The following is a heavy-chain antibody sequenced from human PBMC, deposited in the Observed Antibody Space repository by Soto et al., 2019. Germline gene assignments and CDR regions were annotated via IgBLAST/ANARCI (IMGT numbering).Heavy chain of an antibody. CDR2: ISAYNGNT. V-gene: IGHV1-18*01. D-gene: IGHD2-2*01. J-gene: IGHJ5*02. CDR3: ARDPDIVVVSAAPRENWFDP. Sequence: ASVKVSCKASGYTFTSYGISWVRQAPGQGLEWMGWISAYNGNTNYAQKLQGRVTMTTDTSTSTAYMELRSLRSDDTAVYYCARDPDIVVVSAAPRENWFDPWGQGTLVTVSS. CDR1: GYTFTSYG.